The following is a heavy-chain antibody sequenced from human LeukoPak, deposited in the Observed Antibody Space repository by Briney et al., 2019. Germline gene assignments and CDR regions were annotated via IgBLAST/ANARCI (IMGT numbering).Heavy chain of an antibody. J-gene: IGHJ3*02. CDR3: ARVYYDFWIGYEYDAFDI. CDR1: GYTFTSYG. D-gene: IGHD3-3*01. Sequence: GASVNVSCKASGYTFTSYGISWVRQARGQGLEWMGWISAYNGKTNYAQKLPGRVTTTTDTSTSTAYMGLRSLRSDDTAVYYCARVYYDFWIGYEYDAFDIWGQGTMVTVSS. V-gene: IGHV1-18*01. CDR2: ISAYNGKT.